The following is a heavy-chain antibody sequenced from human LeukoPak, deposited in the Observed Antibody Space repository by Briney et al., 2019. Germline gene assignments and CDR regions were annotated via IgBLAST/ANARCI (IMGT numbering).Heavy chain of an antibody. CDR1: GFTFSTSN. CDR2: ISGGSSTI. V-gene: IGHV3-48*02. D-gene: IGHD3-10*01. CDR3: ARDLGYPSGSWWWYFDL. Sequence: GGSLRLSCAASGFTFSTSNMNWVRQAPGRGLEWVSYISGGSSTIYYADSVRGRFTVSRDNARSSLYLQMNSLRDEDTAVYFCARDLGYPSGSWWWYFDLWGRGILVTVSS. J-gene: IGHJ2*01.